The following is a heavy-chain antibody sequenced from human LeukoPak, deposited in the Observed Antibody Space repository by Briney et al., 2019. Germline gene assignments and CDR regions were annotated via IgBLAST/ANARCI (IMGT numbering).Heavy chain of an antibody. CDR1: GGTFSSYA. Sequence: GASVKVSCKASGGTFSSYAISWVRQAPGQGLEWMGRIIPIFGTANYAQKFQGRVTITTDESTSTAYMELGSLRSEDTAVYYCARERVRDYYDSSGYLDYWGQGTLVTVSS. V-gene: IGHV1-69*05. CDR3: ARERVRDYYDSSGYLDY. J-gene: IGHJ4*02. D-gene: IGHD3-22*01. CDR2: IIPIFGTA.